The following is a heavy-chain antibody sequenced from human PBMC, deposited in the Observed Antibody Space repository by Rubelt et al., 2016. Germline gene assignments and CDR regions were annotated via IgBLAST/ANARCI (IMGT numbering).Heavy chain of an antibody. CDR3: TTGDGY. CDR1: GFTFTDAW. Sequence: ELQLVESGGGLVKSGGSLRLSCAASGFTFTDAWMNWVRQAPGKGLEWVGRIKRKYDGETTDYAAPLEGRFTISRDDSKRTLYLQMNNLKFEDTGVYYCTTGDGYWGQGTLVSVSS. CDR2: IKRKYDGETT. V-gene: IGHV3-15*07. J-gene: IGHJ4*02.